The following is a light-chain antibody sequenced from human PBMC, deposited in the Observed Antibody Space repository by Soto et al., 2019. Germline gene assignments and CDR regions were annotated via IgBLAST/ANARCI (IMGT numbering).Light chain of an antibody. CDR2: DAS. CDR3: PPRTPWPPGAT. CDR1: QSISSY. Sequence: EIVLTQSPATLSLSPGERATLSCRASQSISSYLAWYQQKPGQAPRLLIFDASTSATGSPAMFSGSGSGTEFTLPITSLQPEDSAIYSSPPRTPWPPGATFGGGTKVEI. V-gene: IGKV3-11*01. J-gene: IGKJ4*01.